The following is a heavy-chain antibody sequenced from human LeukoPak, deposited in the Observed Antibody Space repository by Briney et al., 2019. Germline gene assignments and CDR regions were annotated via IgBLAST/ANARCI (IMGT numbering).Heavy chain of an antibody. J-gene: IGHJ4*02. Sequence: SETLSLTCTVSGGSISSYYWSWIRQPPGKGLEWIGYIYYSGSTNYNPSLKSRVTISVDTSKNQFSLKLSSVTAADTAVYYCARTDYGDYVPFDYWGQGTLVTVSS. CDR1: GGSISSYY. CDR3: ARTDYGDYVPFDY. D-gene: IGHD4-17*01. V-gene: IGHV4-59*12. CDR2: IYYSGST.